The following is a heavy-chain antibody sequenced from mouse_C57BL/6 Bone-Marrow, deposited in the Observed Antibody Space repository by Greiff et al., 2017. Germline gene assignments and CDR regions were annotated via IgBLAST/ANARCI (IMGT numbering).Heavy chain of an antibody. J-gene: IGHJ2*01. CDR1: GYTFTSYW. Sequence: VQLEESGAELAKPGASVKLSCKASGYTFTSYWMPWVKQRPGQGLEWIGYINPSSGYTKYNQKFKDKATVTADKSSSTGYMQLSSLTYEDSAVYYYARGGLLGDWGQGTTLTVSS. D-gene: IGHD1-1*01. CDR2: INPSSGYT. V-gene: IGHV1-7*01. CDR3: ARGGLLGD.